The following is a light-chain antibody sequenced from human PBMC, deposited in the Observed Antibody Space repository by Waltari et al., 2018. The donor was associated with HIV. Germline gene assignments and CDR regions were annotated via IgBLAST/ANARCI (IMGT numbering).Light chain of an antibody. CDR2: EVS. CDR3: SSYTSSSTLV. Sequence: QSALTQPASVSGSPGQSITISCTGTSSDVGGYNYVSWYQQHPVKAPKRMIYEVSNRPSGVSNRFAGSKSGNTASLTISGLQAEDEADYYCSSYTSSSTLVFGGGTKLTVL. CDR1: SSDVGGYNY. V-gene: IGLV2-14*01. J-gene: IGLJ2*01.